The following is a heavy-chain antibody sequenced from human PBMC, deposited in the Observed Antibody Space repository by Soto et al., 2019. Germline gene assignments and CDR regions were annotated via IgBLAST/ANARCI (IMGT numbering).Heavy chain of an antibody. V-gene: IGHV3-30*18. D-gene: IGHD3-22*01. CDR2: ISYDGSNK. CDR1: GFTFSSYG. CDR3: AKEQGSGYYY. Sequence: SGGSLRLSCAASGFTFSSYGMHWVRQAPGKGLEWVAVISYDGSNKYYADSVKGRFTISRDNSKNTLYLQMNSLRAEDTAVYYCAKEQGSGYYYWGQGTLVTVSS. J-gene: IGHJ4*02.